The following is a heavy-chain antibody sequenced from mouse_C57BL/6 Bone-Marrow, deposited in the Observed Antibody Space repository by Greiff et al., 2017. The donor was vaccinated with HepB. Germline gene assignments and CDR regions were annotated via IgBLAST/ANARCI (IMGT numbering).Heavy chain of an antibody. J-gene: IGHJ2*01. Sequence: VQLQQSGPELVKPGASVKISCKASGYTFTDYYMNWVKQSHGKSLEWIGDINPNNGGTSYNQKFKGKATLTVDKSSSTAYMELRSLTSEDSAVYYCARDDYDEVDYWGQGTTLTVSS. CDR3: ARDDYDEVDY. CDR1: GYTFTDYY. CDR2: INPNNGGT. D-gene: IGHD2-4*01. V-gene: IGHV1-26*01.